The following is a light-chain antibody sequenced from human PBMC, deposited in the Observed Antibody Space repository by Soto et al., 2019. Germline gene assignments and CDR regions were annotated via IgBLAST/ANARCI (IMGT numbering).Light chain of an antibody. J-gene: IGLJ3*02. CDR1: SSDVGGYNY. CDR3: SSYTSSSTWV. Sequence: QSALTQPASVSGSPGQSITISCTGTSSDVGGYNYVSWYQQHPGKAPKLMIYEVSKRPSGVSNRFSGSNSGNTASLTISGLQAEDEGYYYCSSYTSSSTWVFGGGTKLTVL. CDR2: EVS. V-gene: IGLV2-14*01.